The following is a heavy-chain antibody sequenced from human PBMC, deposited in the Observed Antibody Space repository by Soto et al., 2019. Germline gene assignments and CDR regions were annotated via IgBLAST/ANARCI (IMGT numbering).Heavy chain of an antibody. J-gene: IGHJ4*02. CDR1: GYTFTSYG. Sequence: ASVKVSCKASGYTFTSYGISWVRQAPGQGLEWMGWISAYNGNTNYAQKLQGRVTMTTDTSTSTAYMELRSLRSDDTAVYYCARARGYCSSTSCSNFAYWGQGTLVTVSS. CDR2: ISAYNGNT. CDR3: ARARGYCSSTSCSNFAY. D-gene: IGHD2-2*01. V-gene: IGHV1-18*01.